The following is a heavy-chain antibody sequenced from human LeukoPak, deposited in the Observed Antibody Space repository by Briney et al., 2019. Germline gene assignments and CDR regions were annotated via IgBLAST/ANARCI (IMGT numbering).Heavy chain of an antibody. CDR3: ARGPDYYDSSGYPEYFQH. CDR1: GGTFSSYA. Sequence: SVKVSCKASGGTFSSYAISWVRQAPGQGLEWMGGIIPIFGTANYAQKFQGRVTITADESTSTAYMELSSLRSEDTAVYYCARGPDYYDSSGYPEYFQHWGQGTLVTVSS. CDR2: IIPIFGTA. J-gene: IGHJ1*01. V-gene: IGHV1-69*13. D-gene: IGHD3-22*01.